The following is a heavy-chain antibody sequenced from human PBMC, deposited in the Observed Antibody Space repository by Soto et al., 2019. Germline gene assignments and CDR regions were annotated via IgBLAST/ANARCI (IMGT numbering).Heavy chain of an antibody. J-gene: IGHJ5*02. CDR3: ARLGGSYLNWFDP. CDR2: IFYSGST. D-gene: IGHD2-15*01. V-gene: IGHV4-59*01. Sequence: QVQLQESGPGLLKPSETLSLTCTVSDDSISSYYWSWIRQPPGKGLEWIGYIFYSGSTNYNPSLKSRVTISVDPSKNQFSLRLSCVTAADTAVYYCARLGGSYLNWFDPWGQGTLVTVSS. CDR1: DDSISSYY.